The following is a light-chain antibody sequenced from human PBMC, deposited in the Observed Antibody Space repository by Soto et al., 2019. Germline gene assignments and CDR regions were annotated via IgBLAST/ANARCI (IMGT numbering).Light chain of an antibody. V-gene: IGKV1-5*01. Sequence: IQMSQSPSTLPAYIGDRVTITCRASQSIDRWLAWYQQRPGKAPKILIYHASSLETGVPSRFSGSGSGTEFTLTISSLQPDDFATYYCQQYNSYSRTFGQGTKVDIK. J-gene: IGKJ1*01. CDR2: HAS. CDR1: QSIDRW. CDR3: QQYNSYSRT.